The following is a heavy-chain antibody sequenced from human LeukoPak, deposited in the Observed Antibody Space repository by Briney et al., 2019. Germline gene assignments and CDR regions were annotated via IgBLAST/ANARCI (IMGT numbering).Heavy chain of an antibody. Sequence: SETLSLTCTVSGGSTSSGGYYWSWTRQPAGKGLEWIGRIYTSGSTNYNPSLKSRVTMSVDTSKNQFSLKLSSVTAADTAVYYCARDLAAAAGLYYYYYMDVWGKGTTVTVSS. CDR3: ARDLAAAAGLYYYYYMDV. J-gene: IGHJ6*03. D-gene: IGHD6-13*01. V-gene: IGHV4-61*02. CDR1: GGSTSSGGYY. CDR2: IYTSGST.